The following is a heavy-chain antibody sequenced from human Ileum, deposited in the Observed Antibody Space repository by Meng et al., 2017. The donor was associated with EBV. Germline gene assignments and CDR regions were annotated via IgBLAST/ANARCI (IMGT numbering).Heavy chain of an antibody. Sequence: VQLVQVGFGLKKPGAEVKVSCKASGYTFTRNAINWVRQAPGQGLEWMGWISTNTGNPTYAQGFAGRFVFSLDTSVSTAYLQISGLKAEDTAIYYCARDSGYTRSWSGDYWGQGTLVTVSS. CDR3: ARDSGYTRSWSGDY. D-gene: IGHD6-13*01. J-gene: IGHJ4*02. CDR1: GYTFTRNA. V-gene: IGHV7-4-1*02. CDR2: ISTNTGNP.